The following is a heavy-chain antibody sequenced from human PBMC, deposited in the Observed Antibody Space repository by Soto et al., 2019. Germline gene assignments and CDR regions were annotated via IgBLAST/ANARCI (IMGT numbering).Heavy chain of an antibody. D-gene: IGHD2-2*01. CDR2: IWYDGSNK. V-gene: IGHV3-33*01. Sequence: GGSLRLSCAASGFTFSSYGMHWVRQAPGKGLEWVAVIWYDGSNKYYADSVKGRFTISRDNSKNTLYLQMNSLRAEDTAVYYCARDWPNPQLLYSVGSFDYWGQGTLVTVSS. CDR1: GFTFSSYG. J-gene: IGHJ4*02. CDR3: ARDWPNPQLLYSVGSFDY.